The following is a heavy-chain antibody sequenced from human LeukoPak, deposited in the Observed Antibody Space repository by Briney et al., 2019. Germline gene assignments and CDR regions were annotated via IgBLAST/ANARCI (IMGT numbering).Heavy chain of an antibody. D-gene: IGHD3-9*01. CDR2: IYYSGST. V-gene: IGHV4-59*01. J-gene: IGHJ3*02. Sequence: PSETLSLTCTVSGGSISSYYWSWIRQPPGKGLEWIGYIYYSGSTNYNPSLKSRVTISVDTSKNQFSLKLSSVTAADTAVYYCARAQAYYDILTGAFDIWGQGTMVTVSS. CDR1: GGSISSYY. CDR3: ARAQAYYDILTGAFDI.